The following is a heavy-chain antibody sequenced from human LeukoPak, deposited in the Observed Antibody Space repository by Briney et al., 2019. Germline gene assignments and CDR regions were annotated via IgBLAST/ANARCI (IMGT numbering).Heavy chain of an antibody. CDR1: GYTLTELS. J-gene: IGHJ6*02. Sequence: GASVKVSCKVSGYTLTELSMHWVRQAPGKGLEWMGGFDPEDGETIYAQKYQGRVTMTEDTSTGTAYMELSSLRSEDTAVYYCATGIPVMVVAATYYYYYGMDVWGQGTTVTVSS. CDR2: FDPEDGET. CDR3: ATGIPVMVVAATYYYYYGMDV. D-gene: IGHD2-15*01. V-gene: IGHV1-24*01.